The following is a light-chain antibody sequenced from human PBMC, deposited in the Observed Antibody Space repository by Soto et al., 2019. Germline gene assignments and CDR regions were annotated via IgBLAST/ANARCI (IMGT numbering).Light chain of an antibody. CDR1: SSDVGGYNY. Sequence: QSVLTQPASVSGSPGHSITISCTGTSSDVGGYNYVSWYQHHPGKAPKLMIYDVSYRPSGVSNRFSGSKSGNTASLTISGLQPEDEADYSCSSYTTSNTRQIVFGTGTKVTVL. CDR2: DVS. J-gene: IGLJ1*01. CDR3: SSYTTSNTRQIV. V-gene: IGLV2-14*03.